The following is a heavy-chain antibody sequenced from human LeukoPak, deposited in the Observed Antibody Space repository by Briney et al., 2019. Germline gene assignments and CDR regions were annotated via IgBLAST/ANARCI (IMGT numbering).Heavy chain of an antibody. V-gene: IGHV1-8*01. J-gene: IGHJ3*02. Sequence: ASVKVSCKASGYTFTSYDINWVRQATGQGLEWMGWMNPNSGNTGYAQKFQGRVTMTRNTSISTAYMELSSLRSEDTAVYYCAAVYGDYVGPTAFDIWGQGTMVTVSS. CDR1: GYTFTSYD. D-gene: IGHD4-17*01. CDR2: MNPNSGNT. CDR3: AAVYGDYVGPTAFDI.